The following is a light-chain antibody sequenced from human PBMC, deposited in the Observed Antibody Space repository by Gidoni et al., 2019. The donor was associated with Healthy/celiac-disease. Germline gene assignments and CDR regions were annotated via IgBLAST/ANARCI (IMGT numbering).Light chain of an antibody. CDR2: AAS. Sequence: HLTQPPSFLSASVGDRVTITCRASQGISSYLAWYQQKPGKAPKLLIYAASTLQSGVPSRFSGSGSGTEFTLTISSLQPEDFATYYCQQLNSYPRTFGQGTKLEIK. CDR1: QGISSY. V-gene: IGKV1-9*01. CDR3: QQLNSYPRT. J-gene: IGKJ2*01.